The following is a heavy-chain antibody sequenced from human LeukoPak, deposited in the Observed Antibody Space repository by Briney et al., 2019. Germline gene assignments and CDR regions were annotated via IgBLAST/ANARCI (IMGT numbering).Heavy chain of an antibody. CDR1: GGSISSYY. CDR2: IYYSGST. Sequence: ETLSLTCTVSGGSISSYYWSWIRQPPGKGLEWIGYIYYSGSTNYNPSLKSRVTISVDTSKNQFSLKLSSVTAADTAVYYCASGSGSYYNPKTFDYWGQGTLVTVSS. CDR3: ASGSGSYYNPKTFDY. D-gene: IGHD3-10*01. V-gene: IGHV4-59*01. J-gene: IGHJ4*02.